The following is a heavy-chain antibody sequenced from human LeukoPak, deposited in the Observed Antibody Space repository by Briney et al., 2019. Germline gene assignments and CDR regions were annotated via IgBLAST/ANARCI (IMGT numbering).Heavy chain of an antibody. Sequence: PGESLKISCKGSGYSFTSYWIAWVRQMPGKGLEWMGIIFPDDSDTRYSPSFQGLVTISADESISTAYLQWNSLKASDTAMYYCARHSDITVADSWGQGTLVTVSS. CDR3: ARHSDITVADS. CDR2: IFPDDSDT. D-gene: IGHD6-19*01. V-gene: IGHV5-51*01. CDR1: GYSFTSYW. J-gene: IGHJ5*01.